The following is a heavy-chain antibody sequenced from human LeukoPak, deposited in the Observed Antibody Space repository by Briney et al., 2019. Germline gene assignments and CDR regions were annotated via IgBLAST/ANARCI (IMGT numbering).Heavy chain of an antibody. CDR3: ARILFGSGSYYNPVFDY. D-gene: IGHD3-10*01. CDR2: ISNTTYT. V-gene: IGHV3-21*01. Sequence: PGGSLRLSCAASGFTFSSYSVSWVRQAPGKGLEWVASISNTTYTQYAESVKGRLTISRDNAKNSLFLQMNSLRAEDTAVYYCARILFGSGSYYNPVFDYWGQGTLVTVSS. CDR1: GFTFSSYS. J-gene: IGHJ4*02.